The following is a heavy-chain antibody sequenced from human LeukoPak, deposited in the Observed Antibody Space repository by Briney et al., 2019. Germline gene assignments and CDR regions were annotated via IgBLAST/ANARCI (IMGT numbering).Heavy chain of an antibody. Sequence: ASVKVSCKASGYTFTSYDINWVRQATGQGLEWMGWMNPNSGNTGYAQKFQGRVTITRNTSISTAYMELSSLRSEDTAVYYCARAVTYYDFWSGYYTNYYYYYYMDVCGKGTTVTVSS. CDR3: ARAVTYYDFWSGYYTNYYYYYYMDV. V-gene: IGHV1-8*03. CDR1: GYTFTSYD. J-gene: IGHJ6*03. CDR2: MNPNSGNT. D-gene: IGHD3-3*01.